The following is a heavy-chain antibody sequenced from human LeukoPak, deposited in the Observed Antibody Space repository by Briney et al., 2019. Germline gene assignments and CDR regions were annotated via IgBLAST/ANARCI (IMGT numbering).Heavy chain of an antibody. CDR1: GFTFSIYW. CDR3: ARDPGYSKGNYYYGMDV. CDR2: MKGDGSVK. V-gene: IGHV3-7*01. D-gene: IGHD5-18*01. Sequence: GGSLRLSCAASGFTFSIYWMSWVRQAPGKGLEWVASMKGDGSVKHFLDSVEGRFTISRDNAKNSLYLQMNSLRAEDTAVYYCARDPGYSKGNYYYGMDVWGQGTTVTVSS. J-gene: IGHJ6*02.